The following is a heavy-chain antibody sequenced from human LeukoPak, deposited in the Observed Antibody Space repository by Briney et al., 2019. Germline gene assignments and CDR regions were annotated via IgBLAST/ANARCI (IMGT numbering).Heavy chain of an antibody. CDR1: GGSISSYY. CDR3: ARDGGTAGYYYYGMDV. V-gene: IGHV4-59*01. CDR2: IYYSGST. Sequence: SETLSLTCTVSGGSISSYYWSWIRQPPGKGLERIGYIYYSGSTNYNPSLKSRVTISVDTSKNQFSLKLSSVTAADTAVYYCARDGGTAGYYYYGMDVWGQGTTVTVSS. D-gene: IGHD3-16*01. J-gene: IGHJ6*02.